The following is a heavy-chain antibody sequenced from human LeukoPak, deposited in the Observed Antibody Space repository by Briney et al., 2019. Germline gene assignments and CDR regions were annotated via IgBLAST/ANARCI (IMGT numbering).Heavy chain of an antibody. CDR1: GYTFTGYY. D-gene: IGHD6-13*01. J-gene: IGHJ4*02. Sequence: ASVKVSCKASGYTFTGYYMHWVRQAPGQGLEWMGWINPNSGGTNYAQKFQGRVTMTRDTAISTAYMELSRLRSDDTAVYYCARDLRGTQLATMGYWGQGTLVTVSS. V-gene: IGHV1-2*02. CDR3: ARDLRGTQLATMGY. CDR2: INPNSGGT.